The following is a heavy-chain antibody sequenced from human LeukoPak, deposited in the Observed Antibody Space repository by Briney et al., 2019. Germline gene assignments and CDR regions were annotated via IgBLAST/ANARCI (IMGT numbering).Heavy chain of an antibody. J-gene: IGHJ4*02. CDR3: ARLEMATIPASVDY. V-gene: IGHV4-34*01. CDR2: INHSGST. D-gene: IGHD5-24*01. CDR1: GGSISSYY. Sequence: SETLSLTCTVSGGSISSYYWSWIRQPPGKGLEWIGEINHSGSTNYNPSLKSRVTISVDTSKNQFSLKLSSVTAADTAVYYCARLEMATIPASVDYWGQGTLVTVSS.